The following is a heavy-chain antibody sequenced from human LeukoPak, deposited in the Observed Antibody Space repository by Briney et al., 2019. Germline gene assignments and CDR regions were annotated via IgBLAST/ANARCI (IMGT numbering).Heavy chain of an antibody. CDR1: GFTFSTHW. J-gene: IGHJ6*02. V-gene: IGHV3-74*01. CDR2: ISGDGSLT. CDR3: ASLLTPYHGSGGGGMDV. Sequence: QPGGSLRLSCAASGFTFSTHWKYWVRQAPGRELVWVSRISGDGSLTSYADSVKGRFTISRDNAKDTLYLQMTSLRVEDTAVYSCASLLTPYHGSGGGGMDVWGQGTTVTVSS. D-gene: IGHD3-10*01.